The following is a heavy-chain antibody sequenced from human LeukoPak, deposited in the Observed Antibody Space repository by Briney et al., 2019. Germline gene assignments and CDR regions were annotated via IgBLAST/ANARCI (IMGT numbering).Heavy chain of an antibody. CDR2: ISYDGDNE. V-gene: IGHV3-30-3*01. CDR3: ARVRGGRSWYYYGMDV. CDR1: GFTFSNFA. D-gene: IGHD3-16*01. J-gene: IGHJ6*02. Sequence: GGSLRLSCAASGFTFSNFAMHWVRQAPGKGLEWVAVISYDGDNEYYADSVKGQFTISRDNSKNRLYLQMNSLRPEDTAMYYCARVRGGRSWYYYGMDVWGRGTTVTVSS.